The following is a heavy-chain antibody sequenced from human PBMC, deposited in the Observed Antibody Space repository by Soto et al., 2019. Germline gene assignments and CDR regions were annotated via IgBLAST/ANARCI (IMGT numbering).Heavy chain of an antibody. CDR3: ARHMVDTAMVNAQTNWFDP. Sequence: SETLSLTCTVSGGSISSSSYYWGWIRQPPGKGLEWIGSIYYSGSTYYNPSLKSRVTISVDTSKNQFSLKLSSVTAADTAVYYCARHMVDTAMVNAQTNWFDPWGQGTLVTVS. D-gene: IGHD5-18*01. V-gene: IGHV4-39*01. CDR2: IYYSGST. J-gene: IGHJ5*02. CDR1: GGSISSSSYY.